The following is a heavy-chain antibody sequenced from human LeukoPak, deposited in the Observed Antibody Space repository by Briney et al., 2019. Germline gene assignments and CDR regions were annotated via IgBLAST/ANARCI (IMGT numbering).Heavy chain of an antibody. CDR2: IDPDTGDT. CDR3: ARAGHNSNSGGYDF. J-gene: IGHJ4*02. D-gene: IGHD3-22*01. Sequence: ASVNVSCKPSVYTFIDHYLHWVRQAPGQGLESLGWIDPDTGDTNYPQKFQGRVTMTSDTSISTAYMELNRLRSDDTAVYYCARAGHNSNSGGYDFWGLGTLVTVSS. V-gene: IGHV1-2*02. CDR1: VYTFIDHY.